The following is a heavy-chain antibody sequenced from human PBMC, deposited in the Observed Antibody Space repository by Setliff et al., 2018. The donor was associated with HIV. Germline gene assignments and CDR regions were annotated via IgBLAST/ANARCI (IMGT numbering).Heavy chain of an antibody. V-gene: IGHV1-8*01. CDR1: GHPFSNYD. CDR3: ASGKGVRGVIIRGGLDV. J-gene: IGHJ6*04. CDR2: MNPNSGAT. Sequence: ASVKFSCKTSGHPFSNYDIIWVRRATGQGLEWMGWMNPNSGATGYAQKFKDRFIMTRDTSISTAYMELSSLTSEDTAVYHCASGKGVRGVIIRGGLDVWGKGTTVTVSS. D-gene: IGHD3-10*01.